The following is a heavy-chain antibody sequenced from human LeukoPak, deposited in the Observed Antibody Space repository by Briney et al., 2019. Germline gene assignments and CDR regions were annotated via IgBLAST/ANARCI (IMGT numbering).Heavy chain of an antibody. CDR2: ISGYNGNT. V-gene: IGHV1-18*01. Sequence: ASVKVSCKASGYTFTTYNINWVRQAPGQGLEWMGWISGYNGNTNYAQKLQGRVTMTTDTSTSTAYMELRSLRSDDTAVYYCARGSSGYYYGMVYWGQGTLVTVSS. CDR1: GYTFTTYN. J-gene: IGHJ4*02. CDR3: ARGSSGYYYGMVY. D-gene: IGHD3-22*01.